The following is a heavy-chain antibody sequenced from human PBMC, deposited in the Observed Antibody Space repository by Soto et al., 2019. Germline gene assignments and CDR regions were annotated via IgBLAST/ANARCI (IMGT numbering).Heavy chain of an antibody. CDR3: AKDIYSSASGQDY. V-gene: IGHV3-9*01. D-gene: IGHD6-6*01. CDR2: ISWNGGNI. Sequence: EVQLVESGGGLVQPGRSLRLSCAASGFTFDDYAMHWVRQAPGKGLEWVSGISWNGGNIGYADSVKGRFTISRDNAKNSLFLQMNSLIADDTALYFCAKDIYSSASGQDYWGQGTPVTVSS. J-gene: IGHJ4*02. CDR1: GFTFDDYA.